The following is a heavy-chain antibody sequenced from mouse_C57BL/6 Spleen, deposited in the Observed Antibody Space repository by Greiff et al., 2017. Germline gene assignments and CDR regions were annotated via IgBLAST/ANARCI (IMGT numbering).Heavy chain of an antibody. CDR1: GFTFSSYA. CDR3: ASFYEYVFDY. Sequence: EVQGVESGGGLVKPGGSLKLSCAASGFTFSSYAISWVRQTAEKRLVWVATISDGGSYNYYPHNVEGRFTIYRDKAKNNLYLQMSHVKSEDKAMYYCASFYEYVFDYWGQGTSLTVCS. V-gene: IGHV5-4*01. J-gene: IGHJ2*03. D-gene: IGHD2-4*01. CDR2: ISDGGSYN.